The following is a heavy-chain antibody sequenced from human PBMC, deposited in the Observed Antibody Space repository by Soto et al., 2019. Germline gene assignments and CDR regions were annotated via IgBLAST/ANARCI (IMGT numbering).Heavy chain of an antibody. J-gene: IGHJ4*02. V-gene: IGHV4-39*01. CDR3: VSPEGYYDSSGYTLDY. CDR2: MFYSGNT. CDR1: GDSISSSTYY. D-gene: IGHD3-22*01. Sequence: SETLSLTCTGSGDSISSSTYYWGWIRQPPGKGLEWIGSMFYSGNTYYNPSLKSRVTLSIDTSKNQFSLKLNSVTAADTAVYYCVSPEGYYDSSGYTLDYWGQGTLVTVSS.